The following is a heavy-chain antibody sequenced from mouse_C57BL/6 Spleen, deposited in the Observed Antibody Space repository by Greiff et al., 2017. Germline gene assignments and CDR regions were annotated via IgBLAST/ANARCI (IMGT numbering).Heavy chain of an antibody. V-gene: IGHV1-61*01. J-gene: IGHJ3*01. CDR3: AREGWDRGAWFAY. CDR1: GYTFTSYW. D-gene: IGHD3-3*01. Sequence: QVQLQQPGAELVRPGSSVKLSCKASGYTFTSYWMDWVKQRPGQGLEWIGNIYPSDSETHYNQKFKDKATLTVDKSSSTAYMQLSILTSEDSAVYYCAREGWDRGAWFAYWGQGTLVTVSA. CDR2: IYPSDSET.